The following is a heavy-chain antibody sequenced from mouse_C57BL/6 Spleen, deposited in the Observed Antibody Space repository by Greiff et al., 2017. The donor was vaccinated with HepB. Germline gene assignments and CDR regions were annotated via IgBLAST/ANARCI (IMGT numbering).Heavy chain of an antibody. D-gene: IGHD2-12*01. CDR3: VRDYDGAWFAY. CDR2: IRSKSSNYAT. Sequence: DVQLVESGGGLVQPKGSLKLSCAASGFTFNTYAMHWARQAPGKGLEWVARIRSKSSNYATYYADSVKDRFTISRDDSQSMLYLQMNNLKTEYTAMYDCVRDYDGAWFAYWGQGTLVTVSA. V-gene: IGHV10-3*01. CDR1: GFTFNTYA. J-gene: IGHJ3*01.